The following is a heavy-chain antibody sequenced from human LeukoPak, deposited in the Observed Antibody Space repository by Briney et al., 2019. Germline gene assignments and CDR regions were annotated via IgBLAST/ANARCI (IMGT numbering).Heavy chain of an antibody. CDR1: GGSISSYY. CDR2: IYYSGST. D-gene: IGHD2-2*01. V-gene: IGHV4-59*08. CDR3: ARASSYTGHLGW. J-gene: IGHJ4*02. Sequence: SKTLSLTCTVSGGSISSYYWSWIRQPPGKGLEWIGYIYYSGSTNYNPSLKSRVTISVDTSKNQFSLNLISVTAADTAVYYCARASSYTGHLGWWGQGTLVTVSS.